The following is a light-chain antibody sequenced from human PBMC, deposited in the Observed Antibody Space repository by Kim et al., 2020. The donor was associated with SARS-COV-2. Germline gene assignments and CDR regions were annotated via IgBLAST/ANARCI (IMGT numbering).Light chain of an antibody. CDR2: DAS. V-gene: IGKV1-33*01. Sequence: DIQMTQSPSSLSASVGDRVTITCQASEDITTYLNWYQQKPGKAPKLLIYDASNLETGVPSRFSGSGSGTDFTFTISSLQPEDIATYYCQQYCEFPVFGPGTKVDIK. J-gene: IGKJ3*01. CDR1: EDITTY. CDR3: QQYCEFPV.